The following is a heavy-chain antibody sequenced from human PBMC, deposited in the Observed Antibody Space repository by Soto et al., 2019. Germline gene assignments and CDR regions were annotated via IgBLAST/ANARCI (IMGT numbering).Heavy chain of an antibody. CDR1: GYTFRDYD. CDR3: ARRARIGKQLWLPFDS. V-gene: IGHV1-8*01. J-gene: IGHJ4*02. D-gene: IGHD5-18*01. Sequence: QVQLVQSGAEVKKPGASVMVSCKASGYTFRDYDLNWVRQASGQGLEWMGWMNPNSGNTAYAQKFQGRVTMTRDTSINTAYMELTSLSSEDTAVYYCARRARIGKQLWLPFDSWAQGTLVTVSS. CDR2: MNPNSGNT.